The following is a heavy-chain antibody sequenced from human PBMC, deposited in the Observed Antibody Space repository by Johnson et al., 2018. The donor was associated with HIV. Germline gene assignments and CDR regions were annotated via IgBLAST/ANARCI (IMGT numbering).Heavy chain of an antibody. CDR1: GFTFSDAW. V-gene: IGHV3-66*01. D-gene: IGHD3/OR15-3a*01. Sequence: VQLVESGGGLVKPGGSLRLSCAASGFTFSDAWMGWVRQAPGKGLEWVSVIYTGGSTYYADSVKGRFTISRDNSKNTLDLQMNNRRAEDTAVYCCARDPGLYYDIWVSAFDIWCQGTMFTVSS. J-gene: IGHJ3*02. CDR2: IYTGGST. CDR3: ARDPGLYYDIWVSAFDI.